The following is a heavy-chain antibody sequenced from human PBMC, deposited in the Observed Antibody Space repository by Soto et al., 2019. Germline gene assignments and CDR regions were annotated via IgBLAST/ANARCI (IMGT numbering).Heavy chain of an antibody. D-gene: IGHD4-17*01. CDR2: IYYIGNS. V-gene: IGHV4-59*08. J-gene: IGHJ4*02. Sequence: SETLSLTCTVSGGSISTYYWTWIRQSPGKGLEWIGYIYYIGNSNYNPSLKSRVTISLDTSKNQFSLKLSSVTAADTAVYYCARLNYGDFQLYYFDYWGQGTLVTVSS. CDR3: ARLNYGDFQLYYFDY. CDR1: GGSISTYY.